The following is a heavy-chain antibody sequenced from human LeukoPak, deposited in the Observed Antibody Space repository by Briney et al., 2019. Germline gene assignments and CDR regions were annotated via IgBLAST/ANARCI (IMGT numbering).Heavy chain of an antibody. CDR1: GGTFSSYA. V-gene: IGHV1-69*01. Sequence: SVKVSCKASGGTFSSYAISWVRQAPGQGLEWMGGIIPIFGTANYAQKFQGRVTITADESTSTAYMELSSLRSEDTAVYYCARDLRAARPRGDAFDIWGQGTMVTVSS. CDR3: ARDLRAARPRGDAFDI. J-gene: IGHJ3*02. CDR2: IIPIFGTA. D-gene: IGHD6-6*01.